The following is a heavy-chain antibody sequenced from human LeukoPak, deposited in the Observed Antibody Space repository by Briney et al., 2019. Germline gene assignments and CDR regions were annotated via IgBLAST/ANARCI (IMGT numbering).Heavy chain of an antibody. CDR2: INSDGSST. CDR1: GFTFSSYW. D-gene: IGHD5/OR15-5a*01. V-gene: IGHV3-74*01. CDR3: ARAPPGSVFDF. J-gene: IGHJ3*01. Sequence: QAGGSLGLSCAASGFTFSSYWMLWVRQAPGKGLVWVSRINSDGSSTTYADSVKGRFTISRDNAKNTLYLQVNSLRAEDTAVYFCARAPPGSVFDFWGQGTMVTVSS.